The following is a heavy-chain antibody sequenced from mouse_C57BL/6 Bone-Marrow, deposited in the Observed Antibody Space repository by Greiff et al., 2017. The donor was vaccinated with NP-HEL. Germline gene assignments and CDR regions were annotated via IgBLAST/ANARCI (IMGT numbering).Heavy chain of an antibody. V-gene: IGHV14-4*01. J-gene: IGHJ2*01. CDR2: IDPENGDT. CDR1: GFNIKDDY. Sequence: VQLQQSGAELVRPGASVKLSCTASGFNIKDDYMHWVKQRPEQGLEWIGWIDPENGDTEYASKFQGKATITADTSSNTAYLQLSSLTSEDTAVYYCTSQLGRVYFDYWGQGTTLTVSS. CDR3: TSQLGRVYFDY. D-gene: IGHD4-1*02.